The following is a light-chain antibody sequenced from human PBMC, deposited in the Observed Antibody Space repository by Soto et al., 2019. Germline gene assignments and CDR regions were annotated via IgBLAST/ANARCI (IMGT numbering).Light chain of an antibody. CDR1: QDIGDD. Sequence: DIQMTQSPSCLSAFVGDRVTITCRASQDIGDDLGWYQQKPGKAPKRLIYAASSLQSGVPSRFSGSGSVTEFTLTLSGLQPEDFATYYCLQHNTYPRAFGQGTKVEIK. V-gene: IGKV1-17*01. CDR3: LQHNTYPRA. CDR2: AAS. J-gene: IGKJ1*01.